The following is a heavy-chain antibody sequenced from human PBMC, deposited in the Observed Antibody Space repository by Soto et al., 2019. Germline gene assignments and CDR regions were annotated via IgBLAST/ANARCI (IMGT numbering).Heavy chain of an antibody. J-gene: IGHJ4*02. Sequence: QLQLQESGPGLVKPSETLSLTCTVSGGSISSSSYYWGWIRQPPGKGLEWIGSIYYSGSTYYNPSLKSRVTISVDTSKNQFSLKLSSVTAADTAVYYCARLRSSGYDFPYYFDYWGQGTLVTVSS. CDR1: GGSISSSSYY. CDR2: IYYSGST. V-gene: IGHV4-39*01. D-gene: IGHD5-12*01. CDR3: ARLRSSGYDFPYYFDY.